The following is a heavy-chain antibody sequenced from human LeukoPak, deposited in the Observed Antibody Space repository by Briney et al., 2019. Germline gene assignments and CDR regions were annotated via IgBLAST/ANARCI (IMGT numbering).Heavy chain of an antibody. CDR3: AKDMSPSMVRGKSPFDY. D-gene: IGHD3-10*01. V-gene: IGHV3-9*01. CDR1: GFTFDDYA. J-gene: IGHJ4*02. Sequence: QAGRSLRLSCAASGFTFDDYAMHWVRQAPGKGLEWVSGISWNSGSIGYADSVKGRFTISRDNAKNSLYLQMNSLRAEDTALYYCAKDMSPSMVRGKSPFDYWGQGTLVTVSS. CDR2: ISWNSGSI.